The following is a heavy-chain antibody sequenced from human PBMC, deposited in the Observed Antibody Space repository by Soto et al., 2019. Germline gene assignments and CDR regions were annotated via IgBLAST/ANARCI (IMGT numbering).Heavy chain of an antibody. V-gene: IGHV1-69*02. CDR1: GGTFSSYT. Sequence: SVKVSCKASGGTFSSYTISWVRQAPGQGLEWMGRIIPILGIANYAQKFQGRVTITADKSTSTAYMELSSLRSEDTAVYYCASQAYCGGDCYSGKDSLDYWGQGTTVTVSS. CDR2: IIPILGIA. D-gene: IGHD2-21*02. J-gene: IGHJ4*03. CDR3: ASQAYCGGDCYSGKDSLDY.